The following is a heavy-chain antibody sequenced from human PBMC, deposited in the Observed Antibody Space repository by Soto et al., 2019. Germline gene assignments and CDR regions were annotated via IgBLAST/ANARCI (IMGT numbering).Heavy chain of an antibody. CDR3: AKDRGLVLSFYFDY. V-gene: IGHV3-9*01. CDR1: GFTFDDYA. D-gene: IGHD6-19*01. CDR2: ISWNSGSI. Sequence: EVQLVESGGGLVQPGRSLRLSCAASGFTFDDYAMHWVRQAPGKGLEWVSGISWNSGSIGYADSVKGRFTISRDNAKNSLYLQMNRLRAEATALYYCAKDRGLVLSFYFDYWGQGTLVTVSS. J-gene: IGHJ4*02.